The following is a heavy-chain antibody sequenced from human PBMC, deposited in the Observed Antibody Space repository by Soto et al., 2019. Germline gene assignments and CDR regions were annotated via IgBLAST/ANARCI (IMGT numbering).Heavy chain of an antibody. J-gene: IGHJ4*02. CDR1: GFTFSSYA. D-gene: IGHD3-10*01. Sequence: PGGSLRLSCAASGFTFSSYAMSWVRQAPGKGLEWVSVISGSGAGTYYADSVKGRFTISRDNSKNTLYLQMNSLRAEDTAVYYCARGPPPVGSYWGQGTLVTVSS. CDR3: ARGPPPVGSY. CDR2: ISGSGAGT. V-gene: IGHV3-23*01.